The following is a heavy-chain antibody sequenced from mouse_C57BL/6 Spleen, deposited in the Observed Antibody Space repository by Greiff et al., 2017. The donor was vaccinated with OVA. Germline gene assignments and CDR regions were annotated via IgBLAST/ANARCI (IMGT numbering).Heavy chain of an antibody. CDR2: IDPSDSYT. Sequence: QVQLKQPGAELVMPGASVKLSCKASGYTFTSYWMHWVKQRPGQGLEWIGEIDPSDSYTNYNQKFKGKSTLTVDKSSSTAYMQLSSLTSEDSAVYYCARRAYGSSEAWFAYWGQGTLVTVSA. CDR3: ARRAYGSSEAWFAY. J-gene: IGHJ3*01. D-gene: IGHD1-1*01. V-gene: IGHV1-69*01. CDR1: GYTFTSYW.